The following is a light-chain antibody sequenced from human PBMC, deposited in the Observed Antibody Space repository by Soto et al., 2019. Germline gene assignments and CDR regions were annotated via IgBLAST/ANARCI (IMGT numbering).Light chain of an antibody. CDR2: GAS. CDR1: QSVSSN. V-gene: IGKV3-15*01. Sequence: EIVMTQSPATLSVSPGERATLSCRASQSVSSNLAWYQQKPGQAPRLLIYGASTRATGIPARFSGSGSGTEFTLTISSLQSDDVAVSYCQQYGKTFGQGTKVEIK. CDR3: QQYGKT. J-gene: IGKJ1*01.